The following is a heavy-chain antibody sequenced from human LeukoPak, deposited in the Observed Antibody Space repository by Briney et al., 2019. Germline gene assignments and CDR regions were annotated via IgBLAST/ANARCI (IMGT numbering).Heavy chain of an antibody. V-gene: IGHV3-23*01. CDR2: ISGSGGST. J-gene: IGHJ4*02. CDR1: GFTFSSYA. D-gene: IGHD3-16*01. CDR3: AQGGGWNYFDY. Sequence: GSLRLSCAASGFTFSSYAMSWVRQAPGKGLEWVSAISGSGGSTYYADSVKGRLTISRDNSKNTLYLQMNSLRAEDTAVYYCAQGGGWNYFDYWGQGALVTVSS.